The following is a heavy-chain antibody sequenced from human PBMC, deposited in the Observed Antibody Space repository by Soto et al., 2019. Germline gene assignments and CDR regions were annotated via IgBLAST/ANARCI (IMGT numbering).Heavy chain of an antibody. D-gene: IGHD3-22*01. CDR1: GGSFSGYY. Sequence: PSETLSLTCAVYGGSFSGYYWSWIRQPPGKGLEWIGSIYYSGSTYYNPSLKSRVTISVDTSKNQFSLKLSSVTAADTAVYYCARHAIISMIVVVTPNCFHPRCQGTLVT. CDR2: IYYSGST. CDR3: ARHAIISMIVVVTPNCFHP. V-gene: IGHV4-34*01. J-gene: IGHJ5*02.